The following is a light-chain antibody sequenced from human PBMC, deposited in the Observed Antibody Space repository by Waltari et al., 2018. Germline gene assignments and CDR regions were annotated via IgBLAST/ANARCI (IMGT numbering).Light chain of an antibody. J-gene: IGLJ3*02. CDR1: SASFAASSY. Sequence: QTVVTQEPSVSVSPGGTVTLTCALSSASFAASSYPRWHQQTPGQAPRTLIYSTNTRLFGVPNRFSGSILGNKAALTIAGAQADDEADYYCVLYMDSGVWVFGGGTKLTVL. CDR2: STN. V-gene: IGLV8-61*01. CDR3: VLYMDSGVWV.